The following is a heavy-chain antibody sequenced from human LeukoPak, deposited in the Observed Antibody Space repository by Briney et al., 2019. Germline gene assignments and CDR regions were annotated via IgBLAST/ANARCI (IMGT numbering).Heavy chain of an antibody. Sequence: GGSLRLSCAASGFTFSNYGMHWVRQAPGKGLEWVAVIWYDGSKKFYADSVKGRLTISRGNSKNTLYLQMDSLRAEDTAVYYCARYNSGTIDYWAQGTLVTVSS. CDR2: IWYDGSKK. V-gene: IGHV3-33*01. D-gene: IGHD1-1*01. J-gene: IGHJ4*02. CDR3: ARYNSGTIDY. CDR1: GFTFSNYG.